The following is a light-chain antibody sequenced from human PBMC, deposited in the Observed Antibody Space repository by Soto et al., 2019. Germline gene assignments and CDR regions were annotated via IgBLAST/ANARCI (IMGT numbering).Light chain of an antibody. V-gene: IGKV1-5*03. CDR3: QQYNSYSLT. CDR2: KAS. CDR1: QCISSW. J-gene: IGKJ4*01. Sequence: DIQMTQSPSTLSASVGDRVTITCRASQCISSWLAWYQQKPGKAPKLLIYKASSLESGVPSRFSGSGSGTEFTLAISSLQPDDFATYYCQQYNSYSLTFGGRTKVEIK.